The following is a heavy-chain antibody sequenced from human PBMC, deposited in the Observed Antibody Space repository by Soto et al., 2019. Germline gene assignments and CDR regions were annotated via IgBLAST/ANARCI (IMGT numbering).Heavy chain of an antibody. CDR3: ARGRYDFWSGYSYYYGMDV. V-gene: IGHV3-33*01. Sequence: QVQLVESGGGVVQPGRSLRLSCAASGFTFSSYGMHWVRQAPGKGLEWVAVIWYDGSNKYYADSVKGRFTISRDNSKSTLYLQMNSLRAEDTAVYYCARGRYDFWSGYSYYYGMDVWGQGTTVTVSS. CDR1: GFTFSSYG. CDR2: IWYDGSNK. J-gene: IGHJ6*02. D-gene: IGHD3-3*01.